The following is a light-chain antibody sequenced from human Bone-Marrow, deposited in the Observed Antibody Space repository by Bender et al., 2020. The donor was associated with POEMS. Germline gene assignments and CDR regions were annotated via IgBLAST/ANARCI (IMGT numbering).Light chain of an antibody. Sequence: QSVLTQPPSASGTPGQRVTISCSGGSIGRNPIYWYQQFPGTAPRLVIYADDRRPSGVPNRFSASKSGSSASLAISGLQSEDAADYYCSAWGDRLNAWLFGGGTRLSVL. CDR1: SIGRNP. CDR3: SAWGDRLNAWL. J-gene: IGLJ3*02. CDR2: ADD. V-gene: IGLV1-44*01.